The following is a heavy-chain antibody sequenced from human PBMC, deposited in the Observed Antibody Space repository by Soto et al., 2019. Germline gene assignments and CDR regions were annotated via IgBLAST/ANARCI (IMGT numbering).Heavy chain of an antibody. CDR2: IYSGGST. Sequence: PGGSLRLSCAASGFTVSSNYMSWVQAPGKGLEWVSFIYSGGSTYYADSVKGRFTISRDNAKNSLYLQMNSLRGEDTALYYCAKDMRGGSRSSRYYYGLDVWGQGTTVTVSS. CDR1: GFTVSSNY. J-gene: IGHJ6*02. CDR3: AKDMRGGSRSSRYYYGLDV. V-gene: IGHV3-53*05. D-gene: IGHD6-13*01.